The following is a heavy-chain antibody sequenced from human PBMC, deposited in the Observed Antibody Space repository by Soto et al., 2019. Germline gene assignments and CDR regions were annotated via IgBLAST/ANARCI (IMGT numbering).Heavy chain of an antibody. J-gene: IGHJ5*01. D-gene: IGHD3-9*01. Sequence: QVHLVQSGAEMKKPGSSVKVSCRASGGSFGTHAICWVRQAPGQGLEWMGRILPVFGSANSAQKFKDRVRITADDYTGTAYLELTNLTSDDTAVYFCATGAPYFGALVDSWGPGTLLTVSS. CDR1: GGSFGTHA. CDR2: ILPVFGSA. V-gene: IGHV1-69*01. CDR3: ATGAPYFGALVDS.